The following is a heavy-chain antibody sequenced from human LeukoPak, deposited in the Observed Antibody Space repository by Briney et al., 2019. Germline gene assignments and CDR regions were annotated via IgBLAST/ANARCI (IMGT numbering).Heavy chain of an antibody. J-gene: IGHJ4*02. D-gene: IGHD4-17*01. CDR2: IRSKAYGGTT. Sequence: GGSLRLSCTASGFTFGDYAMSWVRQAPGKGLEWVAFIRSKAYGGTTEYAASVRGRFTISRDDSKSIAYLQMNSLKMEDTAVYYCTRYDYGSYAFDYWGQGTLVTVSS. CDR3: TRYDYGSYAFDY. V-gene: IGHV3-49*04. CDR1: GFTFGDYA.